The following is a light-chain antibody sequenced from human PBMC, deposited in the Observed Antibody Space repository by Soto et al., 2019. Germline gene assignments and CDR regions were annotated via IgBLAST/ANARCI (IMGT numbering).Light chain of an antibody. V-gene: IGKV3-20*01. CDR1: QSVSSNY. J-gene: IGKJ4*01. CDR3: QQYGTSPLT. CDR2: GAS. Sequence: EIVLTQSPGTLSLSPGERATLSCRASQSVSSNYLAWYQQKPGQAPRLLIYGASSRATGIPDRFSGSGSGTAFTLTISRLEPEDFAVYYCQQYGTSPLTFGGGTKV.